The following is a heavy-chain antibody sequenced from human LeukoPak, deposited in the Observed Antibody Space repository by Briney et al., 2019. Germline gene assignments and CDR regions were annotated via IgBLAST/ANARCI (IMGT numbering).Heavy chain of an antibody. CDR1: GFTFSSYW. CDR3: ARGVFRGATNDYGDYDYYYYGMDV. J-gene: IGHJ6*02. D-gene: IGHD4-17*01. CDR2: IKQDGSEK. Sequence: PGGSLRLSCAASGFTFSSYWMSWVRQAPGKGLEWVANIKQDGSEKYYVDSVKGRFTISRDNAKNSLYLQMNSLRAEDTAVYYCARGVFRGATNDYGDYDYYYYGMDVWGQGTTVTVSS. V-gene: IGHV3-7*01.